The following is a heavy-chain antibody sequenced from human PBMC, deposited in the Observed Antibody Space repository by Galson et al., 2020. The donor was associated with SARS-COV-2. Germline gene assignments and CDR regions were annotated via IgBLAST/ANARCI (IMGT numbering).Heavy chain of an antibody. J-gene: IGHJ6*02. CDR3: AKGYIAVVVPGSPSAYMDGMDV. CDR1: GFTFRTYA. CDR2: IRGSGCST. V-gene: IGHV3-23*01. Sequence: GESLKISCGASGFTFRTYALAWVRQAPGKGLAWVSSIRGSGCSTYYADSAKGRFTVSRDNSKDTLYLQMRSLRAEDTAVYYCAKGYIAVVVPGSPSAYMDGMDVWGQGTTVTVCS. D-gene: IGHD2-15*01.